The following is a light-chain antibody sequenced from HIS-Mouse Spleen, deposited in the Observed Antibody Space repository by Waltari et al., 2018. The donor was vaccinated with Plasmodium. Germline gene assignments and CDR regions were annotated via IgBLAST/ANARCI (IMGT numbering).Light chain of an antibody. CDR2: AAS. CDR1: PSISSY. V-gene: IGKV1-39*01. Sequence: DIQMTQSPSSLSASVGDRVTITCRASPSISSYLNWYQQKPGKAPKLLIYAASSLQSGVPSRFSGSGSGTDFTLTISSLQPEEFATYYCQQSYSTPLTFGGGTKVEIK. CDR3: QQSYSTPLT. J-gene: IGKJ4*01.